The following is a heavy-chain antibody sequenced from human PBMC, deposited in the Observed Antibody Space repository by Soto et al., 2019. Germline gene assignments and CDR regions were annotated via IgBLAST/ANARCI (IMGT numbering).Heavy chain of an antibody. Sequence: QVQLQESGPGLVKPSETLSLTCTVSGGSICSYYWSWIRQPPGKGLEWIGYIYYSGSTNYNPSLKSRVTISVDTSKNQFSLKLSSVTAADTAVYYCARHYDILTGYSTAYWYFDLWGRGTLVTVSS. CDR1: GGSICSYY. CDR3: ARHYDILTGYSTAYWYFDL. D-gene: IGHD3-9*01. CDR2: IYYSGST. J-gene: IGHJ2*01. V-gene: IGHV4-59*08.